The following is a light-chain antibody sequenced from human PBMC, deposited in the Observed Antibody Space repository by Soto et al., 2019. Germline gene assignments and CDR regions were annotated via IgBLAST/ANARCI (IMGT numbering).Light chain of an antibody. Sequence: DIVMTQSPATLSVSPGERATLSCRASQNVDISLAWYQLKPGQAPRLLIYGASTRAPGIPARFSGSGSGTEFTLTISSLQSGDFAVYYCQQYHKWPPYTFGQGTKVDIK. V-gene: IGKV3-15*01. CDR3: QQYHKWPPYT. CDR1: QNVDIS. J-gene: IGKJ2*01. CDR2: GAS.